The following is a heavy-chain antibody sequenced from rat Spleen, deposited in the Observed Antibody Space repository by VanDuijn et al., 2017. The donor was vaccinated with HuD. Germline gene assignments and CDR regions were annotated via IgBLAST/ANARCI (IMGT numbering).Heavy chain of an antibody. Sequence: QVQLKESGPGLVQPSQTLSLTCTVAGSSLTSYNVHWVRQPPGKGLEWMGVIWNTGGTRYNSTLKSRLSISKDTSKSQVFLKMNSLQTEDTAMYFCARLTIGSWGQGVMVTVSS. CDR3: ARLTIGS. D-gene: IGHD1-3*01. CDR2: IWNTGGT. CDR1: GSSLTSYN. J-gene: IGHJ2*01. V-gene: IGHV2-41*01.